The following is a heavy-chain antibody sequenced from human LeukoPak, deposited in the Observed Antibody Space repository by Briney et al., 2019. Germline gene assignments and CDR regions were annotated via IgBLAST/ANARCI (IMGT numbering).Heavy chain of an antibody. CDR1: GGSISSYY. D-gene: IGHD4-17*01. CDR2: IYYSGST. CDR3: ARGDYGDYVRYFDY. V-gene: IGHV4-59*01. J-gene: IGHJ4*02. Sequence: SETPSLTCTVSGGSISSYYWSWIRQPPGKGLEWIGYIYYSGSTNYNPSLKSRVTISVDTSKNQFSLRLSSVTAADTAVYYCARGDYGDYVRYFDYWGQGTLVTVSS.